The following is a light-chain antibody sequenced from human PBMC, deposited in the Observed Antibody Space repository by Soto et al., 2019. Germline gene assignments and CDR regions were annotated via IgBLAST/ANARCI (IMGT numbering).Light chain of an antibody. J-gene: IGLJ2*01. CDR3: SSYSSSTTLVV. CDR1: SSDVGGYNY. Sequence: QSALTQPASVSGSPGQSITISCTGTSSDVGGYNYVSWYQQHPGKAPKLMIYDVSNWPSGVSNRFFGSKSGNTASLTISGLQAEDEADYYCSSYSSSTTLVVFGGGTQLTVL. V-gene: IGLV2-14*01. CDR2: DVS.